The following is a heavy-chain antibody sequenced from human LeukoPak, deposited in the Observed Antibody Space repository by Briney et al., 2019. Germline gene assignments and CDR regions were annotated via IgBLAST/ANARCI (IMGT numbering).Heavy chain of an antibody. CDR3: ARDRFTMIADDSYYYYGMDV. V-gene: IGHV4-61*08. J-gene: IGHJ6*02. CDR1: GGSISSGGYY. D-gene: IGHD3-22*01. CDR2: IYYSGST. Sequence: SQTLSLTCTVSGGSISSGGYYWSWIRQPPGKGLEWIGYIYYSGSTNYNPSLKSRVTISVDTSKNQFSLKLSSVTAADTAVYYCARDRFTMIADDSYYYYGMDVWGQGTTVTVSS.